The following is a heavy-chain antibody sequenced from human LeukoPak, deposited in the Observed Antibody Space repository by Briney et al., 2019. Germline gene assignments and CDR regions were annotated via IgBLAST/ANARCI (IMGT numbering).Heavy chain of an antibody. CDR2: IKTDGSEK. J-gene: IGHJ4*02. CDR1: GFTFSNYW. D-gene: IGHD1-26*01. Sequence: GSLRLSCEGSGFTFSNYWMGWVRQAPGKGLQWVANIKTDGSEKYYVDSVKGRFTISRDNAKNSLYLQMNSLRAEDTAVYYCARSIVGAPYFDYWGQGTLVTVSS. V-gene: IGHV3-7*01. CDR3: ARSIVGAPYFDY.